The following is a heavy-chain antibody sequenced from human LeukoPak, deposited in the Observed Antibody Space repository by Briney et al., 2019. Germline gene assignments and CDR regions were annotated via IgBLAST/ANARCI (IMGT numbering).Heavy chain of an antibody. Sequence: ASVKVSCKASGCDFSSFDVNWVRQAPGQGLEWMGWISAYNGNTNYAQKLQGRVTMTTDTSTSTAYMELRSLRSDDTAVYYCARDSTPVAAPDYWGQGTLVTASS. CDR1: GCDFSSFD. J-gene: IGHJ4*02. V-gene: IGHV1-18*01. D-gene: IGHD6-19*01. CDR3: ARDSTPVAAPDY. CDR2: ISAYNGNT.